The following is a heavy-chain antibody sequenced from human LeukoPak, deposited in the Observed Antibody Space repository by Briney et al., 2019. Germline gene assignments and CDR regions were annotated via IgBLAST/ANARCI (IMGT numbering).Heavy chain of an antibody. J-gene: IGHJ6*02. Sequence: GGSLRLSCAASGFTFSSYAMSWVRQAPGKGLEWVSVIYSGGSTYYADSVKGRFTISRDNSKNTLYLQMNSLRAEDTAVYYCARGPHYYDSSGYYYYYGMDVWGQGTTVTVSS. D-gene: IGHD3-22*01. V-gene: IGHV3-53*01. CDR2: IYSGGST. CDR3: ARGPHYYDSSGYYYYYGMDV. CDR1: GFTFSSYA.